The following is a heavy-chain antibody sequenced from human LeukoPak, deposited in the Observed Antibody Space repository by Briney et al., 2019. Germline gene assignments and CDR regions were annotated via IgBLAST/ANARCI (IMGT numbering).Heavy chain of an antibody. J-gene: IGHJ4*02. CDR3: TIIPNVILFTHYFEY. Sequence: SVKVSCKASGGTFSSYAISWVRQAPGQGLEWMGRIIPILGIANYAQKFQGRVTITADEPTRTAYMELTYLRSDDTAVYYCTIIPNVILFTHYFEYWGQGTLVTVSS. CDR2: IIPILGIA. D-gene: IGHD2-21*01. V-gene: IGHV1-69*04. CDR1: GGTFSSYA.